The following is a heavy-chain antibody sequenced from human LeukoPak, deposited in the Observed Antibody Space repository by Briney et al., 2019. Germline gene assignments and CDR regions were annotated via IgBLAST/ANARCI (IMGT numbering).Heavy chain of an antibody. CDR2: IYYSGST. J-gene: IGHJ4*02. Sequence: SETLSLTCTVSGGSISSYYWSWIRQPPGKGLEWIGYIYYSGSTNYNPSLKSRVTISVDTSKNQFPLKLSSVTAADTAVYYCAGGDIAAAGTFDYWGQGTLVTVSS. V-gene: IGHV4-59*01. CDR1: GGSISSYY. CDR3: AGGDIAAAGTFDY. D-gene: IGHD6-13*01.